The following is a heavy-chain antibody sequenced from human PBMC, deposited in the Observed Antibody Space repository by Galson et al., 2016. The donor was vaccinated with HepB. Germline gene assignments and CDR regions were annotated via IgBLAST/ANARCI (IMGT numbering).Heavy chain of an antibody. CDR1: GFTFRTYS. D-gene: IGHD3-16*01. CDR2: ITSSSRDI. V-gene: IGHV3-21*01. CDR3: ARDRSPYEPLGPDY. J-gene: IGHJ4*02. Sequence: SLRLSCAASGFTFRTYSMTWVHQAPGKGLEWVSSITSSSRDIYYADSLKGRFTVSRDNAKNSLYLQMNGLRAEDTAVYYCARDRSPYEPLGPDYWGQGTLVTVSP.